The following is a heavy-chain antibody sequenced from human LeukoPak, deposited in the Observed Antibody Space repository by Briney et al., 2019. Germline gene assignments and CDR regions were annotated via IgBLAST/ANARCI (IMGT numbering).Heavy chain of an antibody. CDR1: GGSISSYY. J-gene: IGHJ4*02. D-gene: IGHD2-2*01. V-gene: IGHV4-4*07. CDR3: ASEELGYCSSTSCRHFDY. CDR2: IYTSGST. Sequence: SETLSLTCTVSGGSISSYYWSWIRQPAGKGLEWIGRIYTSGSTNYNPSLKSRVTISVDKSKNQFSLKLSSVTAADTAVYYCASEELGYCSSTSCRHFDYWGQGTLVTVSS.